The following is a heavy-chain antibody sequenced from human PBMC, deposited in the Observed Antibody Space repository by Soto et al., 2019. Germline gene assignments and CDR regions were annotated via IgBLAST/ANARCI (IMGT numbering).Heavy chain of an antibody. D-gene: IGHD3-16*02. CDR1: GFTFSSYA. CDR3: AKDQSPNDDYIWGSYRYFAY. Sequence: EVQLLESGGGLVQPGGSLRLSCAASGFTFSSYAMSWVRQAPGKGLEWVSAISGSGGSTYYADSVKGRFTISRDNSKNTLSLQMNSLRAEDTAVYYCAKDQSPNDDYIWGSYRYFAYWGQGTLVTVSS. CDR2: ISGSGGST. V-gene: IGHV3-23*01. J-gene: IGHJ4*02.